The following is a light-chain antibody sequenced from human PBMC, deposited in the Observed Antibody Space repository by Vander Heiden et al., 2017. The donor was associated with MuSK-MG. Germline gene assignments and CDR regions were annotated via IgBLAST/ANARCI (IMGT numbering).Light chain of an antibody. V-gene: IGLV1-40*01. CDR2: NNN. CDR3: QSYDTSMSGSYV. Sequence: QSVLTQPPSVSGAPGQRVTISCTGSSSNIGANFGVHWYRQFPGKAPQVLICNNNNRPSGVPDRFSGSKSGTSASLAITGLQAEDEADYYCQSYDTSMSGSYVFGGGTKMTVL. J-gene: IGLJ2*01. CDR1: SSNIGANFG.